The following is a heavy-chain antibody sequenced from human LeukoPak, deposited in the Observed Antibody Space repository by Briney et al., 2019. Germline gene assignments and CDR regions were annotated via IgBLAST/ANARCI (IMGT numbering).Heavy chain of an antibody. CDR3: ARRAGTMVRGVIRGSYYFDY. CDR2: INHSGST. V-gene: IGHV4-34*01. CDR1: GGSFSGYY. J-gene: IGHJ4*02. Sequence: SETLSLTCAVYGGSFSGYYWSWIRQPPGKGLEWIGEINHSGSTNYNPSLKSRVTISVDTSKNQFSLKLSSVTAADTAVYYCARRAGTMVRGVIRGSYYFDYWGQGTLVTVSS. D-gene: IGHD3-10*01.